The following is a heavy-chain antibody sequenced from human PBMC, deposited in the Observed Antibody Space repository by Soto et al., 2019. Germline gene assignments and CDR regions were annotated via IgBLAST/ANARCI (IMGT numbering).Heavy chain of an antibody. J-gene: IGHJ4*02. Sequence: SETLSLTCTVSGGSISSYYWSWIRQPPGKGLEWIGYIYYSGSTNYNPSLKSRVTISVDTSKNQFSLKLSSVTAADTAVYYCASLDSNYAGFDYWGQGTLVTVSS. D-gene: IGHD2-2*01. CDR1: GGSISSYY. V-gene: IGHV4-59*01. CDR2: IYYSGST. CDR3: ASLDSNYAGFDY.